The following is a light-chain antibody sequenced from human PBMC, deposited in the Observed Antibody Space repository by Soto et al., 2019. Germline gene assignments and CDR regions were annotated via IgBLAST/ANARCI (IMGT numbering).Light chain of an antibody. Sequence: DIQMTQSPSSVSASVGDRVPITCRASRGISSWLAWYQQKPGKAPNLLIFAASSIESGVPSRFSGSGSETEFTLTISRLQPDDFATYCCHSRAFGQGTRLEIK. CDR1: RGISSW. CDR3: HSRA. J-gene: IGKJ5*01. CDR2: AAS. V-gene: IGKV1-12*01.